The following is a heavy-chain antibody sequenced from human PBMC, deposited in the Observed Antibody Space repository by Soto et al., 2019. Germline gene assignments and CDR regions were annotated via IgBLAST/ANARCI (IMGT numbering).Heavy chain of an antibody. CDR1: GYTFLDYG. D-gene: IGHD1-26*01. J-gene: IGHJ6*02. CDR3: ARDDPRWGPAHQYGMDV. CDR2: VSPYNGNT. V-gene: IGHV1-18*04. Sequence: ASVKVSCKTSGYTFLDYGISWVRQAPGQGLEWMGWVSPYNGNTAYAHKVQGRVTMTTDTTTGTAYMELRSLRSDDTAVYYCARDDPRWGPAHQYGMDVWGPGTTVTLSS.